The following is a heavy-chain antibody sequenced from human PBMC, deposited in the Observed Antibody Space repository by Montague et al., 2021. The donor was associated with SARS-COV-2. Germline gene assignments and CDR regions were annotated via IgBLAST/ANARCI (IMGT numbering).Heavy chain of an antibody. CDR2: TQYRSKWLN. J-gene: IGHJ4*02. CDR3: ARAERGSCGDGNCYQYFFNY. CDR1: GDSVSSNTAG. Sequence: CAISGDSVSSNTAGWNWIRQSPSRGLEWLGRTQYRSKWLNDYALFVKSRITITPDTSKNQFSLHLNSATPEDTAVYYCARAERGSCGDGNCYQYFFNYWGQGTLVTVSS. V-gene: IGHV6-1*01. D-gene: IGHD2-15*01.